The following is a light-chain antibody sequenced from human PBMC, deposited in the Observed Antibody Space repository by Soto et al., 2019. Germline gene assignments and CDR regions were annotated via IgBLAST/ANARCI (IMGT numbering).Light chain of an antibody. CDR3: KSYAGSNNYV. J-gene: IGLJ1*01. CDR1: KNDIGVYDF. Sequence: QSALTQPPSASGSPGQSVTISCTGTKNDIGVYDFVSWYQHHPGKAPRLIIYEVVQRPSGVPDRFSGSKSGNTASLTVSGLQAADEADYFCKSYAGSNNYVFGSGTQLTVL. CDR2: EVV. V-gene: IGLV2-8*01.